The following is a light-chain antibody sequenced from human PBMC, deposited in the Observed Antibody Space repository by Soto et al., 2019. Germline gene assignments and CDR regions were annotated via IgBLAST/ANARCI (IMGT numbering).Light chain of an antibody. J-gene: IGKJ2*01. CDR2: AAS. CDR3: QQSYSTPYT. CDR1: QSISSY. V-gene: IGKV1-39*01. Sequence: DIQMTQSPSSLSASVGDRVTITCRASQSISSYLNWYQQKPGKAPKLLIYAASSLQSGVPSRFSVSGSGTDFTLTISSLQPEDFATYYCQQSYSTPYTLGQGTKLELK.